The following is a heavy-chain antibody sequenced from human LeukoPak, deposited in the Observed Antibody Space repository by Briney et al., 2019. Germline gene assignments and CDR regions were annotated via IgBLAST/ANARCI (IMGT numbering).Heavy chain of an antibody. J-gene: IGHJ4*02. D-gene: IGHD3-9*01. Sequence: GGSLRLSCAASGFTLSSYGMHWVRQAPGKGLEWVAFIRYDGSNKYYADSVKGRFTISRDNSKNTLYLQMNSLRAEDTAVYYCAKDHSTPTIYDILTGYYQHFDYWGQGTLVTVSS. V-gene: IGHV3-30*02. CDR2: IRYDGSNK. CDR3: AKDHSTPTIYDILTGYYQHFDY. CDR1: GFTLSSYG.